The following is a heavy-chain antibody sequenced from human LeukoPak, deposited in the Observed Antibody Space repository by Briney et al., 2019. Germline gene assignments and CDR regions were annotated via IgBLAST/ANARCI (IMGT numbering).Heavy chain of an antibody. CDR2: INPNSGGT. V-gene: IGHV1-2*06. J-gene: IGHJ4*02. Sequence: ASVKVSRKASGYTFTGYYMHWVRQAPGQGLEWMGRINPNSGGTNYAQKFQGRVTMTTDTSISTAYMELRSLRSDDTAVYYCARPGPLRGKGMSVNDYWGQRTLVSVSS. D-gene: IGHD1-26*01. CDR3: ARPGPLRGKGMSVNDY. CDR1: GYTFTGYY.